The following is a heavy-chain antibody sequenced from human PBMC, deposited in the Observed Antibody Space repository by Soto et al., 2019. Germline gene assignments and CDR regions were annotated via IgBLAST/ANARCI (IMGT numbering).Heavy chain of an antibody. CDR2: ISGSGGST. CDR3: AKVQYQLLGGYLAGGMDV. V-gene: IGHV3-23*01. CDR1: GFTFSSYA. J-gene: IGHJ6*02. Sequence: GGSLRLSCAASGFTFSSYAMSWFRQAPGKGLEWVSAISGSGGSTYYADSVKGRFTISRDNSKNTLYLQMNSLRAEDTAVYYCAKVQYQLLGGYLAGGMDVWGQGTTVTVSS. D-gene: IGHD2-2*01.